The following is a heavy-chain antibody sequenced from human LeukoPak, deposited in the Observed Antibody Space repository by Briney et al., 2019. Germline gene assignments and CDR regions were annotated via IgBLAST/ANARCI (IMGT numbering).Heavy chain of an antibody. V-gene: IGHV5-51*01. D-gene: IGHD2-15*01. CDR1: GYSFTNYW. J-gene: IGHJ1*01. Sequence: PGESLKISCKGSGYSFTNYWIGWVRQMPGKGLEWMGIIYPGDSDTRYSPSFQGQVTISADKYIDTAYLQWSSLKASDTAMYYCARRGYCSGGSCSAEYFQHWGQGTLVTVSS. CDR2: IYPGDSDT. CDR3: ARRGYCSGGSCSAEYFQH.